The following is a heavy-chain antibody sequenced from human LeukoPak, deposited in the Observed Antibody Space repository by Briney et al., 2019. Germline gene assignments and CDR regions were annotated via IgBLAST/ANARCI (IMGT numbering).Heavy chain of an antibody. CDR2: ISAYNGNT. J-gene: IGHJ6*03. V-gene: IGHV1-18*01. Sequence: ASVKVSCKASGYTFTSYGISWVRQAPGQGLEWMGWISAYNGNTNYAQKLQGRVTMTTDTSTSTVYMELSSLRSEDTAVYYCARNNYGGNARGYYYYYMDVWGKGTTVTVSS. D-gene: IGHD4-23*01. CDR1: GYTFTSYG. CDR3: ARNNYGGNARGYYYYYMDV.